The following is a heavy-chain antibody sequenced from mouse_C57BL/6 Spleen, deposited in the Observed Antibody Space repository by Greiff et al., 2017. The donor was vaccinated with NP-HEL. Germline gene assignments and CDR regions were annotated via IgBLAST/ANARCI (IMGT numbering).Heavy chain of an antibody. CDR1: GYTFTDYE. J-gene: IGHJ2*01. Sequence: VKLMESGAELVRPGASVTLSCKASGYTFTDYEMHWVKQTPVHGLEWIGAIDPETGGTAYNQKFKGKAILTADKSSSTAYMELRSLTSEDSAVYYCTRGPYGYDYWGQGTTLTVSS. CDR3: TRGPYGYDY. CDR2: IDPETGGT. V-gene: IGHV1-15*01. D-gene: IGHD2-2*01.